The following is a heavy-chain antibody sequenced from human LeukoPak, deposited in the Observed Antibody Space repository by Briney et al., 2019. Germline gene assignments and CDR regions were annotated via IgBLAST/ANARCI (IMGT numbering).Heavy chain of an antibody. CDR2: IRYDGSNK. CDR3: AKPVQRYCSGGSCYASYFDY. D-gene: IGHD2-15*01. V-gene: IGHV3-30*02. CDR1: GFTFSSYG. Sequence: PGGSLRLSCAASGFTFSSYGMHWVRQAPGKGLEWVAFIRYDGSNKYYADSVKGRFTISGDNSKNTLYLQMNSLRAEDTAVYYCAKPVQRYCSGGSCYASYFDYWGQGTLVTVSS. J-gene: IGHJ4*02.